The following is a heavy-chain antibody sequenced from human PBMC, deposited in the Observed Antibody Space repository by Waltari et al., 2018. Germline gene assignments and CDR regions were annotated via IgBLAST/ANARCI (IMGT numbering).Heavy chain of an antibody. D-gene: IGHD3-22*01. J-gene: IGHJ4*02. V-gene: IGHV2-5*01. CDR1: GFSLSTRGVG. CDR3: AHRRGSSGYYLYYFDY. Sequence: QITLKESGPTLVKPTQTLTLTCTFSGFSLSTRGVGVGWIRQPPGKALEWLALIYWNDDKRYSPSLKSRLTITKDTSKNQVVLTMTNMDPVDTATYYCAHRRGSSGYYLYYFDYWGQGTLVTVSS. CDR2: IYWNDDK.